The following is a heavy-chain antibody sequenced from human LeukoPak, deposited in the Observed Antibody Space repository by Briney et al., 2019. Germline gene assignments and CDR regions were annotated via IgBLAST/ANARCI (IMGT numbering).Heavy chain of an antibody. J-gene: IGHJ4*02. CDR1: GYTFTGYY. Sequence: ASVKVSCKASGYTFTGYYIHWVRQAPGQGLEWMGWMNPNSGNTGYAQKFQGRVTMTRNTSISTAYMELSSLRSEDTAVYYCARAYGSGSGSDYWGQGTLVTVSS. D-gene: IGHD3-10*01. CDR3: ARAYGSGSGSDY. CDR2: MNPNSGNT. V-gene: IGHV1-8*02.